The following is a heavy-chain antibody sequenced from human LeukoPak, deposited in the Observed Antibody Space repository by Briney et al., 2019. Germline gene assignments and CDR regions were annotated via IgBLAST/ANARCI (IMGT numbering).Heavy chain of an antibody. D-gene: IGHD5-18*01. CDR3: ARTGYNYGTPLNY. Sequence: GGSLRLSCAASGFTFSSYSMNWVRQAPGKGLEWVSSISSSSSYIYYADSVKGRFTISRDNAKNSLYLQMNSLRAEDTAVYYCARTGYNYGTPLNYWGQGTLVTVSS. CDR2: ISSSSSYI. J-gene: IGHJ4*02. V-gene: IGHV3-21*01. CDR1: GFTFSSYS.